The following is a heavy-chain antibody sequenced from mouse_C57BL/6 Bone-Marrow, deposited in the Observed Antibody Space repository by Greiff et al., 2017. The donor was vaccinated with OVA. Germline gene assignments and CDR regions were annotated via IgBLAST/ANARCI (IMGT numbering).Heavy chain of an antibody. D-gene: IGHD1-1*01. V-gene: IGHV7-1*01. CDR1: GFTFSDFY. Sequence: EVKLVESGGGLVQSGRSLRLSCATSGFTFSDFYMEWVRQAPGKGLEWIAASRNKANDYTTEYSASVKGRFIVSRDTSQSILYLQMNALRAEDTAIYYCAREGGSGGYFDVWGTGTTVTVSS. CDR2: SRNKANDYTT. CDR3: AREGGSGGYFDV. J-gene: IGHJ1*03.